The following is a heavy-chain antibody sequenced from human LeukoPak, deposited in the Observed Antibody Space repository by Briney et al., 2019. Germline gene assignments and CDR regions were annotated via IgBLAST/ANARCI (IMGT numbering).Heavy chain of an antibody. J-gene: IGHJ4*02. CDR1: GFTLRHFA. CDR3: ATNPGGYYDILTGSFSYFDY. CDR2: IASDGDT. D-gene: IGHD3-9*01. Sequence: WGSLRLSCAASGFTLRHFAMNWVRQAPGKGLEWVSSIASDGDTFYAGSVKGRFTISRDISTNTLQLQMNSLRAEDTAVYYCATNPGGYYDILTGSFSYFDYWGQGTLVTVSS. V-gene: IGHV3-23*01.